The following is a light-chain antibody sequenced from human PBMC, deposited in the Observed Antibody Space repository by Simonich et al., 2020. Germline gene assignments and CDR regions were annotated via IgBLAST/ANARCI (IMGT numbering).Light chain of an antibody. CDR2: EGS. V-gene: IGLV2-23*01. CDR3: CSYAGSSTLV. Sequence: QSALTQPASVSGSPGQSITISCTGTSSDVGSYNLVSWYQQPPGKAPKLMIYEGSNRPSGVSNRFSGSKSGNTDSLTISGLQAEDEADYYCCSYAGSSTLVFGGGTKLTVL. CDR1: SSDVGSYNL. J-gene: IGLJ3*02.